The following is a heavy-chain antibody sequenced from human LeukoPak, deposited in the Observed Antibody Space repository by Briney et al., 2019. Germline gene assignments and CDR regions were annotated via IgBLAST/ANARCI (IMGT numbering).Heavy chain of an antibody. V-gene: IGHV1-69*13. CDR3: ARPYCNVRACHDYFDY. CDR2: IIPIFGTA. D-gene: IGHD2/OR15-2a*01. J-gene: IGHJ4*02. Sequence: ASVKVSCKASGGTFSSYAISWVRQAPGQGLEWMGGIIPIFGTANYAQKFQGRVTITADESTSTAYMELSSLRSEDTAVYYCARPYCNVRACHDYFDYWGQGTLVTVSS. CDR1: GGTFSSYA.